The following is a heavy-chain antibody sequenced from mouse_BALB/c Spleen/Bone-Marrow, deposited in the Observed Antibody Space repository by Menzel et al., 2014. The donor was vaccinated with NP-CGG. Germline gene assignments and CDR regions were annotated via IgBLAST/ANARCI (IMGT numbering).Heavy chain of an antibody. V-gene: IGHV14-3*02. D-gene: IGHD2-3*01. CDR1: GFNIKDTY. CDR3: ARGLLQYYYAMDY. J-gene: IGHJ4*01. Sequence: EVQLQQSGAELVKPGASVKLSCTASGFNIKDTYMHWVKQRPEQGLEWIGRIDPANGNTKYDPKFQGKATITADTSSNTDYLQLSSLTSEDTAVYYCARGLLQYYYAMDYWGQGTSVTVSS. CDR2: IDPANGNT.